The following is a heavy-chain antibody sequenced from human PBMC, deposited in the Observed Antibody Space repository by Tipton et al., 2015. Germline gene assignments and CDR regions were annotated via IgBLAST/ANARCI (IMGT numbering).Heavy chain of an antibody. D-gene: IGHD6-13*01. J-gene: IGHJ4*02. CDR3: AREGSSWYFGVY. CDR1: GFTFTNYT. Sequence: SLRLSCAASGFTFTNYTMNWVRQAPGKGLEWVSSISSRGNYIYYADSLQGRFTISRDNAKTSLYLQMNSLRDEDTAVYYCAREGSSWYFGVYWGQGTLVSVSS. V-gene: IGHV3-21*01. CDR2: ISSRGNYI.